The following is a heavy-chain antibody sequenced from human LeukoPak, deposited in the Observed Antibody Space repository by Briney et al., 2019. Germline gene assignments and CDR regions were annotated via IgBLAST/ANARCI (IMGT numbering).Heavy chain of an antibody. J-gene: IGHJ2*01. CDR3: ARVYYSSSYDYWYFDL. CDR2: IYYSGST. D-gene: IGHD6-13*01. V-gene: IGHV4-59*01. Sequence: SETLSLTCAVTGVSFSDSYWSWIRQPPGKGLEWIGYIYYSGSTNYNPSLKSRVTISVDTSKNQFSLKLSSVTAADTAVYYCARVYYSSSYDYWYFDLWGRGTLVTVSS. CDR1: GVSFSDSY.